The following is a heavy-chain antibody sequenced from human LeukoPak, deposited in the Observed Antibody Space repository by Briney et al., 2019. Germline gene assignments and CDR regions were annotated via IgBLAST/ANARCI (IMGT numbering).Heavy chain of an antibody. D-gene: IGHD2-15*01. CDR3: AKDSLYCSGGSCYMPHFDY. J-gene: IGHJ4*02. CDR1: GFTFSSYW. CDR2: INSDGSST. Sequence: GGSLRLSCAASGFTFSSYWMHWVRQAPWKGLVWVSRINSDGSSTSYADSVKGRFTISRDNAKNTLYLQMNSLRAEDTAVYYCAKDSLYCSGGSCYMPHFDYWGQGTLVTVSS. V-gene: IGHV3-74*01.